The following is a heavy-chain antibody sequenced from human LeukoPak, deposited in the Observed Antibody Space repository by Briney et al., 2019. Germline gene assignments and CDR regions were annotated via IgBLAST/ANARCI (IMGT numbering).Heavy chain of an antibody. V-gene: IGHV5-51*01. CDR1: GSTFTNFW. D-gene: IGHD5-24*01. CDR2: IYPGDAEI. Sequence: GASLQISCKGSGSTFTNFWIAWVRQLSGKGLEWMGIIYPGDAEIRYSPSFQGQVTISADKSISPPHLHWTMLEASDTAMYSCARPGADGYPDWDYGMDVWGQGTTVTVSS. CDR3: ARPGADGYPDWDYGMDV. J-gene: IGHJ6*02.